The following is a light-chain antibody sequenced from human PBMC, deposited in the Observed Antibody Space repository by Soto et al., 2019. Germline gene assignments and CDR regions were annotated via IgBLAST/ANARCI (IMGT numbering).Light chain of an antibody. CDR2: AAS. CDR3: QKYNSAPHA. CDR1: QGISNY. V-gene: IGKV1-27*01. J-gene: IGKJ2*01. Sequence: DIQMTPSPSSLSASVGDRVTITCRASQGISNYLAWYQQKPGKVPKLLIYAASTLQSGVPSRFSGSGSGTDFTLTIISLQPEDVALYYFQKYNSAPHAFGEGTKLEIK.